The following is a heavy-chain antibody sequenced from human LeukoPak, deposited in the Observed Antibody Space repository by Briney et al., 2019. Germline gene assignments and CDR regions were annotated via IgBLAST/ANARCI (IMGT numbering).Heavy chain of an antibody. V-gene: IGHV3-11*06. CDR3: AREVRGYSGYDLFDY. CDR2: ISSSSYT. Sequence: GGSLRLSCAVSGFTFSDYYMSWIRQAPGKGLEWGSYISSSSYTNYADSVKGRFTISRDNAKNSLYLQMNSLRAEDTAVYYCAREVRGYSGYDLFDYWGQGTLVTVSS. CDR1: GFTFSDYY. D-gene: IGHD5-12*01. J-gene: IGHJ4*02.